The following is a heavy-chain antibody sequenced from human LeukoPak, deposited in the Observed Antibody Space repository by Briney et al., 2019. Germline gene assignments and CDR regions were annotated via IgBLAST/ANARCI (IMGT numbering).Heavy chain of an antibody. J-gene: IGHJ5*02. CDR3: ARDVGDIARPKPNWFDP. CDR2: IRGSGSTT. V-gene: IGHV3-23*01. D-gene: IGHD2-21*01. CDR1: GFIFSNCA. Sequence: AGGSLRLSCAASGFIFSNCAMSWVRQVPGKGLEWVSAIRGSGSTTYYADSVRGRFTISRDNSKNTLYLQMNSLRVEDTAVYYCARDVGDIARPKPNWFDPWGQGTLVTVSS.